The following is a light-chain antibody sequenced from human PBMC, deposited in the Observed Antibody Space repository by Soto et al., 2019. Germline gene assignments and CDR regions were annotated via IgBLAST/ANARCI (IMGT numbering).Light chain of an antibody. CDR1: SSDVGAYNY. Sequence: QSALTQSASVSGSPGQSITISCTGTSSDVGAYNYVSWYQQHPGKAPKLIIYDVSNRPSGVSNRFSGSKSGNTASLTISALQAEDEAYYYCSSFTSSSTRVFGTGTKLTVL. V-gene: IGLV2-14*01. CDR3: SSFTSSSTRV. CDR2: DVS. J-gene: IGLJ1*01.